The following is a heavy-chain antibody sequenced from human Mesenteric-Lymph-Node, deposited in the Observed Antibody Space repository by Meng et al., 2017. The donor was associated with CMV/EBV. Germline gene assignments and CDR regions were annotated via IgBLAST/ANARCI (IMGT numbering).Heavy chain of an antibody. CDR3: AKGGRMTTVTTL. J-gene: IGHJ4*02. CDR2: INHSGNT. D-gene: IGHD4-11*01. CDR1: SGSFSGYY. V-gene: IGHV4-34*01. Sequence: SETLSLTCAVYSGSFSGYYWSWIRQAPGKGLEWIGEINHSGNTNYNPSLKSRVTISVDTSKNQFSLKVRSVTAADTAVYYCAKGGRMTTVTTLWGQGTLFTVSS.